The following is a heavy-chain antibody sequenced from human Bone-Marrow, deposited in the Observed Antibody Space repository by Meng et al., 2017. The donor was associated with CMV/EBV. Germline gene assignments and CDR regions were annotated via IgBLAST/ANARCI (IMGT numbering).Heavy chain of an antibody. J-gene: IGHJ4*02. CDR3: TRDRTEYFDY. Sequence: GGSLRLSCTASGFTFGDYAMSWVRQAPGKGLEWVGFIRSKAYGGTTEYAASVKGRFTISRDDSKSIAYLQMNSLKTEDTAVYYCTRDRTEYFDYWGQGTLVTVSS. D-gene: IGHD4-17*01. CDR1: GFTFGDYA. CDR2: IRSKAYGGTT. V-gene: IGHV3-49*04.